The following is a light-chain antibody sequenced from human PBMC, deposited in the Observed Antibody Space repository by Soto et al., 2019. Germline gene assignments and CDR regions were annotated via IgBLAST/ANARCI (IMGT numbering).Light chain of an antibody. Sequence: QSALTQPASVSGSPGQSITISCTGTSSDVGGYDYVSWYQQHPGKAPKFMIYDVTIRPSGVSDRFSGSKSGNTASLTISGLQADDEADYYCSSYTSTSTRVFGGGTKLTVL. V-gene: IGLV2-14*01. CDR2: DVT. CDR3: SSYTSTSTRV. J-gene: IGLJ2*01. CDR1: SSDVGGYDY.